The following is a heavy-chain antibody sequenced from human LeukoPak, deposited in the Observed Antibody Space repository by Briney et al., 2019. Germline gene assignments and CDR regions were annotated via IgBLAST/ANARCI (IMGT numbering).Heavy chain of an antibody. D-gene: IGHD3-3*01. J-gene: IGHJ4*02. Sequence: SVKVSCKASGATFSSNAIGWVRQPSGQGLEWMGRIIPIFGTASYAQKFQGRVTITTDESTSTACMELSSLRSEDTAVYYCARDYYDFWSGYMYWGQGTLVTVSS. CDR1: GATFSSNA. CDR2: IIPIFGTA. V-gene: IGHV1-69*05. CDR3: ARDYYDFWSGYMY.